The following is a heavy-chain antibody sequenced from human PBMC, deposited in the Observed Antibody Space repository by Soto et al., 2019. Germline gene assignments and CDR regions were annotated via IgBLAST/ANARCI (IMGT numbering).Heavy chain of an antibody. D-gene: IGHD3-9*01. Sequence: SETLSLTCTVSGHSVSRGSYYWSWIRQPPGKGLEWIGYIYYSGTTKYNPSLRSRVTLSVDTSKNQFSLKLTSVTAADTAVYYCARASSPYFDVLAALDPWGQGTLVTVSS. CDR2: IYYSGTT. CDR3: ARASSPYFDVLAALDP. CDR1: GHSVSRGSYY. V-gene: IGHV4-61*01. J-gene: IGHJ5*02.